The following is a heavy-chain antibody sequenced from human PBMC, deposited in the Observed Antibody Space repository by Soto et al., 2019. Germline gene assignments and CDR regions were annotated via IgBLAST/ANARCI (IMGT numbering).Heavy chain of an antibody. D-gene: IGHD3-9*01. J-gene: IGHJ6*02. CDR1: GDSISSRSYY. Sequence: SETLSLTCTVTGDSISSRSYYWGWIRQPPGKGLEWIGSIYYSGSTYNNPSLRSRVSMSIDTSKDQFSLKLSSVTAADTAVYYCAREQEERYFDSTYVHYYYYYGMDVWGQGTTVTVSS. CDR2: IYYSGST. CDR3: AREQEERYFDSTYVHYYYYYGMDV. V-gene: IGHV4-39*07.